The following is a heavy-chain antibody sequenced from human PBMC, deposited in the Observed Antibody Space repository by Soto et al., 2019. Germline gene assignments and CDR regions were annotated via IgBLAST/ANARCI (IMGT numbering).Heavy chain of an antibody. Sequence: PGGSRRLSCAASGFTFSSYWMHWVRQVPGKGLLWVSRIDEYGSTINYADSVKGRFTISRDNARNTLYLEMNSLRAEDTALYYCTRDIGGKGAYWGPGTLVTVSS. CDR2: IDEYGSTI. D-gene: IGHD3-10*01. CDR1: GFTFSSYW. V-gene: IGHV3-74*01. J-gene: IGHJ4*02. CDR3: TRDIGGKGAY.